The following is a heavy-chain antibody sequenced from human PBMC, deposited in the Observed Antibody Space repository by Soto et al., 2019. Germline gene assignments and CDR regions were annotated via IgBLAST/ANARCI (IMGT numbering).Heavy chain of an antibody. D-gene: IGHD1-26*01. Sequence: QVQLVQSGAEVKKPGFSVKVSCKASGGTFSSYAISWVRQAPGQGLEWMGGIIPIFGTANYAQKFQGRVTITADKSTSTAYMELSSLRSEDMAVYYCARTESRNSGSYYPSGYFDYWGQGTLVTVSS. J-gene: IGHJ4*02. CDR3: ARTESRNSGSYYPSGYFDY. CDR1: GGTFSSYA. V-gene: IGHV1-69*06. CDR2: IIPIFGTA.